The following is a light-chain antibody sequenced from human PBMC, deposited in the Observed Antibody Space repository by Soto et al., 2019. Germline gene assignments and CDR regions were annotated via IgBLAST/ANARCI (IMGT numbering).Light chain of an antibody. CDR1: SGRITSKY. CDR2: EDN. J-gene: IGLJ3*02. Sequence: NFMLTQPHSVSESPGKTVTISCTRSSGRITSKYVHWYQQRPGSSPTTVIYEDNRRPSGVPDRFSGSVDSASNSASLTISGLQTEDEADYYCQSYATNNWVFGGGTKLTVL. V-gene: IGLV6-57*01. CDR3: QSYATNNWV.